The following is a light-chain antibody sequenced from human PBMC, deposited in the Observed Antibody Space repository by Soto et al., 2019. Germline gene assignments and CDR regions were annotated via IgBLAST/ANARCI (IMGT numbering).Light chain of an antibody. CDR1: QSVSIL. CDR3: QQYHIRPYT. CDR2: DTS. V-gene: IGKV3-15*01. Sequence: ATLSPRASQSVSILLACYQQKPRQAPRLLIFDTSTRATGIPARFSGSESGTDFTLAISSLQSEDFEIYYCQQYHIRPYTFGQGTKVDIK. J-gene: IGKJ2*01.